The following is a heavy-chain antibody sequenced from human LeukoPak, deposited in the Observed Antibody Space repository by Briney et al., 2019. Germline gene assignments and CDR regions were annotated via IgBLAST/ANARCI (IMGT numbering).Heavy chain of an antibody. J-gene: IGHJ5*02. CDR2: LYTSGST. CDR1: GASISSYY. CDR3: ARDLVSGNSQRAYWFDP. V-gene: IGHV4-4*07. D-gene: IGHD4-23*01. Sequence: PSETLSLTCTVSGASISSYYWSWIRQPAGKGLEWIGHLYTSGSTNYNPSLKSRVTMSLDTSNNQFSLKLSSVTAADTAVYYCARDLVSGNSQRAYWFDPWGQGTLVTVSS.